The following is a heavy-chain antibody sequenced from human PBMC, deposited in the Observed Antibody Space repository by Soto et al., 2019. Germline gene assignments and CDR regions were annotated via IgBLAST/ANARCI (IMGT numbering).Heavy chain of an antibody. Sequence: QVQLVQSGAEVKKPGASVKVSCKASGYTFTGYYMHWVRQAPGQGLEWMGWINPNSGGTNYAQKFQGRDTMTRDTSISTAYMELSRLRSDDTAVYYCARGRFLEWLLSSYYYYGMDVWGQGTTVTVSS. CDR1: GYTFTGYY. D-gene: IGHD3-3*01. CDR3: ARGRFLEWLLSSYYYYGMDV. V-gene: IGHV1-2*02. J-gene: IGHJ6*02. CDR2: INPNSGGT.